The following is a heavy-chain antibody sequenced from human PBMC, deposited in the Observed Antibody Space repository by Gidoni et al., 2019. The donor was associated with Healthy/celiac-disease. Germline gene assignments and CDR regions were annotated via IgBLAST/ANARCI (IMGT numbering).Heavy chain of an antibody. CDR3: AKDHAAMDTSSVDY. CDR2: ISYDGSNK. J-gene: IGHJ4*02. V-gene: IGHV3-30*18. D-gene: IGHD5-18*01. Sequence: QVQLVESGGGVVQPGRSLRLSCAASGFTFSRYGMHWVRQAPGKGLEWVAVISYDGSNKYYADSVKGRFTISRDNSKNTLYLQMNSLRAEDTAVYYCAKDHAAMDTSSVDYWGQGTLVTVSS. CDR1: GFTFSRYG.